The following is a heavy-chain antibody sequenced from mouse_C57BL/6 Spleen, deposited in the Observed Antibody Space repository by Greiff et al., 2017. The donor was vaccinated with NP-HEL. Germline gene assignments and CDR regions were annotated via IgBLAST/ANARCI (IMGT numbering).Heavy chain of an antibody. J-gene: IGHJ4*01. CDR1: GYTFTSYG. CDR2: IYPRRGNT. CDR3: ARSYGYDGQDY. D-gene: IGHD2-2*01. Sequence: VQLQQSGAELARPGASVKLSCKASGYTFTSYGISWVQQRPGQGLEWIGEIYPRRGNTYYNEKFKGKATLTADKSSSTAYMELRSLTSEDSAVYFCARSYGYDGQDYGGQGTSVTVSS. V-gene: IGHV1-81*01.